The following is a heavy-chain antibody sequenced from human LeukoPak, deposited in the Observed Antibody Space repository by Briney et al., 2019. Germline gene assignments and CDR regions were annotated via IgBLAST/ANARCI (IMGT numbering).Heavy chain of an antibody. CDR3: AKDLERHIVVVTASAVDY. CDR1: GFTFSSYG. CDR2: ISYDGSNK. Sequence: GGSLRLSCAASGFTFSSYGMHWVRQAPGKGLEWVAVISYDGSNKYYADSVKGRFTISRDNSKNTLYLQMNSLRAKDTAVYYCAKDLERHIVVVTASAVDYWGQGTLVTVSS. D-gene: IGHD2-21*02. V-gene: IGHV3-30*18. J-gene: IGHJ4*02.